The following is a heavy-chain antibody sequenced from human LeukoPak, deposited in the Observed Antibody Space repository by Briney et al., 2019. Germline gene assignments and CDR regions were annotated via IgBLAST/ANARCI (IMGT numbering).Heavy chain of an antibody. Sequence: PGGSLRLSCIGFDFSFSSYSMNWVRQTPGKGLEWVTYISASSSTIYYTDSVKGRFTVSRDNAKNSLYLQMNSLRAEDTAVYYCAELGITMIGGVWGKGTTVTISS. CDR2: ISASSSTI. D-gene: IGHD3-10*02. CDR1: DFSFSSYS. J-gene: IGHJ6*04. CDR3: AELGITMIGGV. V-gene: IGHV3-48*01.